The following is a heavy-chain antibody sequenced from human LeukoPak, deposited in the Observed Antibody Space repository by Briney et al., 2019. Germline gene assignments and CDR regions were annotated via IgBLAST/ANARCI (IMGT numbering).Heavy chain of an antibody. Sequence: GGSLRLSCAASGFTVSSNYMSWVRQAPGKGLEWVSVIYSGGSTYYADSVKGRFTISRDNSKNTLYLQMNSLRAEDTAVYYCAANYDFWSGLYYWGQGTLVTVSS. V-gene: IGHV3-53*01. J-gene: IGHJ4*02. CDR2: IYSGGST. D-gene: IGHD3-3*01. CDR1: GFTVSSNY. CDR3: AANYDFWSGLYY.